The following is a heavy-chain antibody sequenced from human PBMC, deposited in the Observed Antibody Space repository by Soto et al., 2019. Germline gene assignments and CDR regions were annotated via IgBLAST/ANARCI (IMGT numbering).Heavy chain of an antibody. Sequence: PGGSLRLSCAASGFTFSSYGMHWVRQAPGKGLEWVAVISYDGSNKYYADSVKGRFTISRDNSKNTLYLQMNSLRAEDTAVYYCAKDRRIGYSSSWNVDYWGQGTLVTVSS. J-gene: IGHJ4*02. CDR2: ISYDGSNK. CDR1: GFTFSSYG. CDR3: AKDRRIGYSSSWNVDY. V-gene: IGHV3-30*18. D-gene: IGHD6-13*01.